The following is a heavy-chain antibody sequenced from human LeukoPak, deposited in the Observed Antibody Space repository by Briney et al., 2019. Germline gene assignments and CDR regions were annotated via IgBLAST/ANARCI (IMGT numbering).Heavy chain of an antibody. J-gene: IGHJ5*02. CDR2: IYYSGST. D-gene: IGHD6-13*01. Sequence: SETLSLTCTVSGGSFSSGSYYWSWIRQPPGKGLEWIGYIYYSGSTNYNPSLKSRVTISVDTSKNQFSLKLSSVTAADTAVYYCARASIAAAVNWFDPWGQGTLVTVSS. V-gene: IGHV4-61*01. CDR3: ARASIAAAVNWFDP. CDR1: GGSFSSGSYY.